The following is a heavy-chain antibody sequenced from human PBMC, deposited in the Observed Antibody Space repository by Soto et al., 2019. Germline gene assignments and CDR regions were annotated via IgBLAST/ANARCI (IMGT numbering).Heavy chain of an antibody. CDR2: IIPMLRMA. CDR1: AGTFDSYT. J-gene: IGHJ4*02. CDR3: ATNYGSGSTHFDH. V-gene: IGHV1-69*02. Sequence: QVQLVQSGAEVKKPGSSVKVSCSASAGTFDSYTISWVRQVPGQGLEWMGRIIPMLRMANFAQNFQGRVTMNADESTSTAYMVRSSLRSEDTAIYFCATNYGSGSTHFDHWGQGTPVTVTS. D-gene: IGHD3-10*01.